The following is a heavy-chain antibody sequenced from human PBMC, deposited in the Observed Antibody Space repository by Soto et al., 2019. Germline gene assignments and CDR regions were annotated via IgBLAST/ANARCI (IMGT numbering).Heavy chain of an antibody. Sequence: QVQLVESGGGVVQPGRSLRLSCAASGFTFSSYAMHWVRQAPGKGLEWVAVISCDGSNKYYADSVTGRFTISRDNSKNTLYLQMSSLRDEDTDLYYCARGGVVVAATSFDYWGQGTLVTFSA. CDR1: GFTFSSYA. CDR2: ISCDGSNK. CDR3: ARGGVVVAATSFDY. V-gene: IGHV3-30-3*01. D-gene: IGHD2-15*01. J-gene: IGHJ4*02.